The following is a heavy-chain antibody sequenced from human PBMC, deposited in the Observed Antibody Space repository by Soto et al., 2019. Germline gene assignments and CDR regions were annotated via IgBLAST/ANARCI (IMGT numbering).Heavy chain of an antibody. CDR2: ISAYNGNT. Sequence: QVQLVQSGAEVKKPGASVKVSCKASGYTFTSYGISWVRQAPGQGLEWMGWISAYNGNTNYEQKIKGRVTMTTDTSTSTAYMELRSLRSDDTAVYYWARDKGDGSGSYYGYWGQGTLVTVSS. CDR3: ARDKGDGSGSYYGY. D-gene: IGHD3-10*01. J-gene: IGHJ4*02. V-gene: IGHV1-18*01. CDR1: GYTFTSYG.